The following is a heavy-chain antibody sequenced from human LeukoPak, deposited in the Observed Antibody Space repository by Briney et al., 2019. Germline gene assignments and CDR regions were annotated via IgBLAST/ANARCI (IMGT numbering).Heavy chain of an antibody. J-gene: IGHJ3*02. CDR2: IYYSGST. D-gene: IGHD2-8*01. CDR1: GGSISSGGYY. V-gene: IGHV4-31*03. CDR3: ARDPMLSPAFDI. Sequence: SETLSLTCTVSGGSISSGGYYWSWLRQHPGKGLEWIGYIYYSGSTYYNPSLKSRATISVDTSKNQFSLKLSSVTAADTAVYYCARDPMLSPAFDIWGQGTMVSVSS.